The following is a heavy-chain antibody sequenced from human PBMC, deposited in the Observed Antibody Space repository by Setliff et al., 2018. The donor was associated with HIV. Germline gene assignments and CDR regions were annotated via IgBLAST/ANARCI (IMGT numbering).Heavy chain of an antibody. J-gene: IGHJ6*03. CDR2: INHSGST. D-gene: IGHD3-10*01. CDR3: ASLDGSESPYIYYYYMDV. Sequence: SETLSLTCAVYGGSFNHYYWTWVRQPPGKGLEWIGEINHSGSTNYNPSLKSRAAISVDTSKNQISLKLSSVTAADTAVYYCASLDGSESPYIYYYYMDVWGEGTAVTVSS. V-gene: IGHV4-34*01. CDR1: GGSFNHYY.